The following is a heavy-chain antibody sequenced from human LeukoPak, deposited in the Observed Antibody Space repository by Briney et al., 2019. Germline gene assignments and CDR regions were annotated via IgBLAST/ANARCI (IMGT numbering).Heavy chain of an antibody. CDR1: GFTFSSYA. Sequence: SGGSLRLSCAASGFTFSSYAMSWVRQAPGKGLEWVSAISGSGGSTYYADSVKGRFTISRDNPKNTLYLQMNSLRAEDTAVYYCAKDRIYCDSRGLPHDYWGQGTLVTVSS. V-gene: IGHV3-23*01. CDR2: ISGSGGST. J-gene: IGHJ4*02. CDR3: AKDRIYCDSRGLPHDY. D-gene: IGHD3-22*01.